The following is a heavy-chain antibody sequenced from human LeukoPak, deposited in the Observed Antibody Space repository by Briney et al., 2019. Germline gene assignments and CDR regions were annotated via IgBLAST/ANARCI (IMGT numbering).Heavy chain of an antibody. D-gene: IGHD1-26*01. CDR2: INWNGDDT. CDR3: ARVMVGATLDY. J-gene: IGHJ4*02. CDR1: GFTFDDYA. Sequence: RPGGSLRLSCAASGFTFDDYAMNWVRHAPGKGLEWVSGINWNGDDTTYAGSVRGRFTISRDNAKNSLYLQMNSLRAEDTALYYCARVMVGATLDYWGQGTLVTVSS. V-gene: IGHV3-20*04.